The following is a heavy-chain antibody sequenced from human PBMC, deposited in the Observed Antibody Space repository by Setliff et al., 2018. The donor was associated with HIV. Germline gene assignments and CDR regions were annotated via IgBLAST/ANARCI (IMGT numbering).Heavy chain of an antibody. CDR2: ISSNSSTR. CDR1: GFTFSTYS. D-gene: IGHD3-16*02. J-gene: IGHJ3*02. Sequence: PGGSLRLSCAASGFTFSTYSMNWVRQAPGKGLEWVSYISSNSSTRYYADSVKGRFTISRDNAKNLLYLQMNSLRAEDTAVYYCARDKTGRYRYSDAFDIWGQETMVTVSS. V-gene: IGHV3-48*01. CDR3: ARDKTGRYRYSDAFDI.